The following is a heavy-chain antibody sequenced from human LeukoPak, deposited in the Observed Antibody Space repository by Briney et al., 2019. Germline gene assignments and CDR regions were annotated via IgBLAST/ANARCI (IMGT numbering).Heavy chain of an antibody. J-gene: IGHJ4*02. CDR2: INHSGST. CDR3: AMGTTVTTSGYFDY. V-gene: IGHV4-34*01. CDR1: GGSFSGYY. Sequence: SETLSLTCAVYGGSFSGYYWSWIRQPPGKGLEWIGEINHSGSTNYNPSLKSRVTISVDTSKNQFSLKLSSVTAADTAVYYCAMGTTVTTSGYFDYWGQGTLVTVSS. D-gene: IGHD4-17*01.